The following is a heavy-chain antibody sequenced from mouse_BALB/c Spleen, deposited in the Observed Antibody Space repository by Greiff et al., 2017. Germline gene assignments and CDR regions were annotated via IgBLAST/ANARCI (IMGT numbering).Heavy chain of an antibody. CDR2: ISYSGST. D-gene: IGHD2-3*01. V-gene: IGHV3-2*02. J-gene: IGHJ1*01. Sequence: EPGPGLVKPSQSLSLTCTVTGYSITSDYAWNWIRQFPGNKLEWMGYISYSGSTCYNPSLKSRISITRDTSKNQFFLQLNSVTTEDTATYCCARGEGYYVDWYFEGWGAGTTVTVSS. CDR1: GYSITSDYA. CDR3: ARGEGYYVDWYFEG.